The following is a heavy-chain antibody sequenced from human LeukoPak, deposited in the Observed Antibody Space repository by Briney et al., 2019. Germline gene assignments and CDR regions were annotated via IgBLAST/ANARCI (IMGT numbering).Heavy chain of an antibody. Sequence: SETLSLTCTVSGYSISSGYYWAWIRQPPGKGLEWIGSMYHSGSTYYNPSLKSRVTISVDTSKNQFSLKLNSVTAADTAVYCRARGGNGEPIDYWGQGTLVTVSS. CDR2: MYHSGST. V-gene: IGHV4-38-2*02. J-gene: IGHJ4*02. CDR3: ARGGNGEPIDY. CDR1: GYSISSGYY. D-gene: IGHD4-17*01.